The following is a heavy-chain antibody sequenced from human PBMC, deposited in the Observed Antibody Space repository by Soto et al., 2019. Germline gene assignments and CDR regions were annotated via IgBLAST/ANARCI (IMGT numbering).Heavy chain of an antibody. Sequence: QPGGSLRLSCGASGFTFRSYGIHWVRQAPGKGLEWVAVISYDGSNKYYADSVKGRFTISRDNSKNTLYLQMNSLRAEDTAVYYCAKGPRGSRFDYWGQGTLVTVSS. CDR3: AKGPRGSRFDY. D-gene: IGHD3-10*01. V-gene: IGHV3-30*18. CDR2: ISYDGSNK. J-gene: IGHJ4*02. CDR1: GFTFRSYG.